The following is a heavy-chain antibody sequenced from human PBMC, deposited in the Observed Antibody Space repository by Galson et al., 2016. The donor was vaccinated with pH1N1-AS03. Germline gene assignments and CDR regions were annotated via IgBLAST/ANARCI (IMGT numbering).Heavy chain of an antibody. D-gene: IGHD1-26*01. V-gene: IGHV4-4*07. J-gene: IGHJ3*02. CDR3: ARVKWDREIPSNDAFDI. CDR1: GGSISNHY. CDR2: IYSSGAT. Sequence: LSLTCTVSGGSISNHYWSWLRQPAGEGVAWIGRIYSSGATYCNPALKSRVTMSVDTSKNQFSLRLRSVTAADTALYYCARVKWDREIPSNDAFDIWGPGTMVTVSS.